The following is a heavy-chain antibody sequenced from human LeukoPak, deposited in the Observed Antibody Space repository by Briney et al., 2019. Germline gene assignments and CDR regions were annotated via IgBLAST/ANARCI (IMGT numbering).Heavy chain of an antibody. CDR1: GYMFTGHY. D-gene: IGHD5-12*01. J-gene: IGHJ6*02. Sequence: ASVKVSCKASGYMFTGHYMHWVRQAPGQGLEWMGWINPNSGVTNYAQKFQDRVTMTKDTSISTAYIELSRLRSDDTGVYYCARVYEVATGYYYYYGLDVWGQGTTVTVSS. V-gene: IGHV1-2*02. CDR3: ARVYEVATGYYYYYGLDV. CDR2: INPNSGVT.